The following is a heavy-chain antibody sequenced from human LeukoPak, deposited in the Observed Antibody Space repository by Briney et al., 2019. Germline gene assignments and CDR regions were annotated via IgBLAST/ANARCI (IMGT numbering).Heavy chain of an antibody. CDR1: GGTFSSYA. CDR2: IIPIFGTA. Sequence: GASVKVSCKASGGTFSSYAISWVRQAPGQGLEWMGGIIPIFGTANYAQKFQGRVTITADKSTSTAYMELSSLRSEDTAAYYCARGVVPGDYYYYGMDVWGKGTTVTVSS. CDR3: ARGVVPGDYYYYGMDV. D-gene: IGHD2-2*01. J-gene: IGHJ6*04. V-gene: IGHV1-69*06.